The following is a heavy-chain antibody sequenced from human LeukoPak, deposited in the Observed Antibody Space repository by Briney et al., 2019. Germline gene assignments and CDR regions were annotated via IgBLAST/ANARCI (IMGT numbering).Heavy chain of an antibody. Sequence: GASVKVSRKASGYTFTSYGISWVRQAPGQGLEWMGWISAYNGNTNYAQKLQGRVTMTTDTSTSTAYMELRSLRSDDTAVYYCARDGSDIVVVVAAPFYYYYGMDVWGQGTTVTVSS. CDR2: ISAYNGNT. J-gene: IGHJ6*02. V-gene: IGHV1-18*01. CDR1: GYTFTSYG. D-gene: IGHD2-15*01. CDR3: ARDGSDIVVVVAAPFYYYYGMDV.